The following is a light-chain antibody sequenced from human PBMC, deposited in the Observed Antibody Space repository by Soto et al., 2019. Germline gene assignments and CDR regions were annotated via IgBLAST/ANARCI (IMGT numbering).Light chain of an antibody. Sequence: EIVMTQSPATLSVSPGERVTLSCRANQSVSSNLAWYQQKPGQAPRLLIYGASTRASGIPARFSGSGSGTEFTLTISSLQSEDFAVYYCQQYNDWPAWTFGQGTKVEIK. CDR3: QQYNDWPAWT. CDR2: GAS. J-gene: IGKJ1*01. CDR1: QSVSSN. V-gene: IGKV3-15*01.